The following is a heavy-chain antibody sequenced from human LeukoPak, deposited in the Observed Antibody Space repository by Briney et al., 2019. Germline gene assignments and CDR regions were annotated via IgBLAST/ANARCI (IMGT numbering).Heavy chain of an antibody. Sequence: SETLSLTCTVSGGSISSSSYYWGWLRQPPGKGLEWIGSIYYSGSTYYNPSLKSRVTISVDTSKNQFSLKLSSVTAADTAVYYCARRTRAWSGYYGGFDYWGQGTLVTVSS. V-gene: IGHV4-39*01. D-gene: IGHD3-3*01. CDR3: ARRTRAWSGYYGGFDY. CDR2: IYYSGST. CDR1: GGSISSSSYY. J-gene: IGHJ4*02.